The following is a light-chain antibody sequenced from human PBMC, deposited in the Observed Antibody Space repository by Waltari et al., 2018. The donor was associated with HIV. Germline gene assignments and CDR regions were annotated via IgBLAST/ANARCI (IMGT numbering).Light chain of an antibody. Sequence: QSVLTQPPSTSGTPGQKVTISCPGSSSNIGPNNVNWYQKLPGTAPKLLIYKNDQRPSGVLDRFSGSKAGASASLAIIGLRSGDEGDYYCAGWDESLSGVIFGGGTKLSVL. CDR2: KND. CDR3: AGWDESLSGVI. CDR1: SSNIGPNN. J-gene: IGLJ2*01. V-gene: IGLV1-47*01.